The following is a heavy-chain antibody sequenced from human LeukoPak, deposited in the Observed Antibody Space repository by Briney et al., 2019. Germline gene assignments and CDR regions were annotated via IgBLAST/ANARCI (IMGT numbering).Heavy chain of an antibody. CDR2: IIPIFGTV. D-gene: IGHD1-26*01. V-gene: IGHV1-69*06. CDR1: GGTFSSYA. Sequence: ASVKVSCKASGGTFSSYAISWVRQAPGQGLEWMGGIIPIFGTVNYAQKFQGRVTITAGKSTSTAYMELSSLRSEDTAVYYCARGKWELLVSAFDIWGQGTMVTVSS. J-gene: IGHJ3*02. CDR3: ARGKWELLVSAFDI.